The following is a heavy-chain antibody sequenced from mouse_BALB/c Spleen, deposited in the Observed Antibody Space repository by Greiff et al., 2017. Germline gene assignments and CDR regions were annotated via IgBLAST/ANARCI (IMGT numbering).Heavy chain of an antibody. D-gene: IGHD2-1*01. Sequence: EVHLVESGGGLVKPGGSLKLSCAASGFTFNDYYMYWVRQTPEKRLEWVATISDGGSYTYYPDSVKGRFTISRDNAKNNLYLQMSSLKSEDTAMYYCARDRGGNYVFAYWGQGTLVTVSA. J-gene: IGHJ3*01. CDR1: GFTFNDYY. CDR3: ARDRGGNYVFAY. CDR2: ISDGGSYT. V-gene: IGHV5-4*02.